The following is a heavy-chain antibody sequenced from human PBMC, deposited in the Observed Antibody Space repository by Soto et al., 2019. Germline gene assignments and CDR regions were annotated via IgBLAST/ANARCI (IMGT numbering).Heavy chain of an antibody. J-gene: IGHJ4*02. CDR2: IYWDDDK. D-gene: IGHD6-13*01. CDR3: ALRWGEYSSSWYYFDY. Sequence: QITLKESGPTLVKPTQTLTLTCTFSGFSLSTSGVGLGWIRQPPGKALEWLALIYWDDDKRYSPSLKSRLTITKDSTKNQVVLIMTNMDPVHTATYYCALRWGEYSSSWYYFDYWGQGTLVTVSS. V-gene: IGHV2-5*02. CDR1: GFSLSTSGVG.